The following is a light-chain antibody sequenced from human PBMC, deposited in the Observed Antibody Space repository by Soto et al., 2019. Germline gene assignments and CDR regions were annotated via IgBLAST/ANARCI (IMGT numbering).Light chain of an antibody. CDR3: SSYTSSSTLYV. CDR2: DVS. Sequence: QSALTQPASVSGSPGQSITISSTGTSSDVGDYNYVSWYQQHPGKAPKFMIYDVSNRPSGVSNRFSGSKSGNTASLTISGLQAEDEADYYCSSYTSSSTLYVFGTGTKLTVL. CDR1: SSDVGDYNY. V-gene: IGLV2-14*01. J-gene: IGLJ1*01.